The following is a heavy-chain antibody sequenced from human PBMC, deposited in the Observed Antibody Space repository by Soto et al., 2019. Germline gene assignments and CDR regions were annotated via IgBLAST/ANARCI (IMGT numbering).Heavy chain of an antibody. CDR3: ARGGVPAAMSY. Sequence: EVQLVESGGGLVQPGGSLRLSCAASGFTFSSFWMHWVRQAPGEGLVWVSRINSDGSNTNYADSVKGRFTISRDNAKNTLSLQINRRRAEDPAVYDCARGGVPAAMSYWGQGTLVTVSS. V-gene: IGHV3-74*01. CDR1: GFTFSSFW. D-gene: IGHD2-2*01. J-gene: IGHJ4*02. CDR2: INSDGSNT.